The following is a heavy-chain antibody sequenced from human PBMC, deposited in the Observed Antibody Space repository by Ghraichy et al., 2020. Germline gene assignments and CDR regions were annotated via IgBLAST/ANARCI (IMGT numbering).Heavy chain of an antibody. CDR2: ISPYNGDT. D-gene: IGHD6-19*01. Sequence: ASVKVSCTTFGYRFTAFGISWVRQAPGQGLEWMGWISPYNGDTNYAQKFQGRVTMSADTSTSTAYMELRSLGSDDTAMYFCSRDGLAVAGPDDYWGQGTLVTVSS. J-gene: IGHJ4*02. V-gene: IGHV1-18*04. CDR3: SRDGLAVAGPDDY. CDR1: GYRFTAFG.